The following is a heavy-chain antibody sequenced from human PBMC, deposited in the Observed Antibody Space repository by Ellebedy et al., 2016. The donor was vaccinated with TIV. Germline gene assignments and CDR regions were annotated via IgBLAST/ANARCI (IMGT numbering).Heavy chain of an antibody. Sequence: SETLSLTCTVSGGSISSYYWSWIRQPPGKGLEWIGYIYYSGSTNYNPSLKSRVTISVDTSKNQFSLKLSSVTAADTAVYYCARAHYSYGWGHRGIWFDPWGQGTLVTVSS. CDR2: IYYSGST. CDR1: GGSISSYY. D-gene: IGHD5-18*01. V-gene: IGHV4-59*08. CDR3: ARAHYSYGWGHRGIWFDP. J-gene: IGHJ5*02.